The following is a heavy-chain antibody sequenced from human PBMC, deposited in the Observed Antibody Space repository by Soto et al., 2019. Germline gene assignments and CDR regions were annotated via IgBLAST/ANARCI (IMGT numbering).Heavy chain of an antibody. V-gene: IGHV3-74*01. CDR2: IQSDGSSI. J-gene: IGHJ6*02. Sequence: GGSLRLSCAASGFIFNNYWMHWVRQVPGKGLVWVSRIQSDGSSIDYADSVKGRFTISRDNSKNTLYLQMNSLRAEDTAVYYCAKGRQDIVLVPATDYYYYGMDVWGQGTTVTVSS. CDR3: AKGRQDIVLVPATDYYYYGMDV. CDR1: GFIFNNYW. D-gene: IGHD2-2*01.